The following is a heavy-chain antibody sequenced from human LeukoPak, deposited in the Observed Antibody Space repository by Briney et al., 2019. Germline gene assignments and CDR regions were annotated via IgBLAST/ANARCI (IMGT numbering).Heavy chain of an antibody. CDR2: IYYSGTT. CDR1: GGSISSYY. J-gene: IGHJ4*02. Sequence: PETLSLTCTVSGGSISSYYWSWIRQPPGKGLEWIGYIYYSGTTNYNPSLKSRVTISVDTSKNQFSLKLSSVTAADTAVYYCARGVYIAAAQYAYWGQGTLVTVSS. CDR3: ARGVYIAAAQYAY. V-gene: IGHV4-59*01. D-gene: IGHD6-13*01.